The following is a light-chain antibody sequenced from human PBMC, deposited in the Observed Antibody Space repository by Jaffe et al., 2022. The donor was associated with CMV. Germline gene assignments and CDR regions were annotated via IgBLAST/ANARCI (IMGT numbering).Light chain of an antibody. CDR3: QQTFNTPWT. J-gene: IGKJ1*01. Sequence: DIQMTQSPSSLSASVGDRVTITCRASQSISGYLNWYQHKPGKAPNLLIYAASSLQSGVPSRFRGSGTGTEFTVTINSLQPEDFGTYYCQQTFNTPWTFGQGTKVEIK. V-gene: IGKV1-39*01. CDR1: QSISGY. CDR2: AAS.